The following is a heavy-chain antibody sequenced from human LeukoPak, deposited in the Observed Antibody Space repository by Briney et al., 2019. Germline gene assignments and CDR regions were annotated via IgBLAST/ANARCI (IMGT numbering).Heavy chain of an antibody. CDR2: ISYDGSNK. V-gene: IGHV3-30*03. D-gene: IGHD6-13*01. CDR3: ARDGQAAAAVWMDY. CDR1: GFTFGSYG. Sequence: GALRLSCAASGFTFGSYGMHWVRQAPGKGLEWVAVISYDGSNKYYADSMKGRFTISRDNSKNTLYLQMNSLRAEDTAVYYCARDGQAAAAVWMDYWGQGTLVTVSS. J-gene: IGHJ4*02.